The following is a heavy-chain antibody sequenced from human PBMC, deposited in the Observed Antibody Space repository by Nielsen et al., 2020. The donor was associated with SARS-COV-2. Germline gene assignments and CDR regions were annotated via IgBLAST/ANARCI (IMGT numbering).Heavy chain of an antibody. CDR1: GFTFSSYW. V-gene: IGHV3-7*03. CDR2: IKQDGSEK. CDR3: ARDPFIWFGELGVNYFDY. Sequence: GESLKISCAASGFTFSSYWMSWVCQAPGKGLEWVANIKQDGSEKYYVDSVKGRFTISRDNAKNSLYLQMNSLRAEDTAVYYCARDPFIWFGELGVNYFDYWGQGTLVTVSS. D-gene: IGHD3-10*01. J-gene: IGHJ4*02.